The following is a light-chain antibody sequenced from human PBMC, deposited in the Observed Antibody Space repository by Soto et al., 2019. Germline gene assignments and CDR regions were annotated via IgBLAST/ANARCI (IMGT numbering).Light chain of an antibody. J-gene: IGKJ1*01. Sequence: EIVMTQSPATLSVSPGERVTLSCKASRSVRSNLAWYQQKPGQAPRLLIYGASSRATGIPDRFSGSGSGTDFTLTISRLEPEDFAVYYCQQYGSSPTFGQGTKVDI. CDR3: QQYGSSPT. V-gene: IGKV3-20*01. CDR1: RSVRSN. CDR2: GAS.